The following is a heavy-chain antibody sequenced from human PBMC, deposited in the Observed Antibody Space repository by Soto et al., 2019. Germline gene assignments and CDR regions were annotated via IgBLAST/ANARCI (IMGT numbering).Heavy chain of an antibody. V-gene: IGHV4-4*02. Sequence: QVQLQESGPGLVKPSGTLSLTCAVSGVSISSDNWWSWVRQPPGKGLQWMGEIYHTGGTFYNPSLRSRVTVSLDKSNNQFSLRLTSVTAADTAVYYCAKNTCYGGYCGTAFKIWRQGTTVTVSP. CDR3: AKNTCYGGYCGTAFKI. J-gene: IGHJ3*02. CDR2: IYHTGGT. D-gene: IGHD2-21*01. CDR1: GVSISSDNW.